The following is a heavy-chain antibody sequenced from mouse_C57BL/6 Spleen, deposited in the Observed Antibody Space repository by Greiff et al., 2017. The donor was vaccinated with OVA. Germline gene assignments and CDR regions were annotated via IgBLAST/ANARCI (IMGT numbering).Heavy chain of an antibody. D-gene: IGHD1-1*01. V-gene: IGHV5-16*01. Sequence: DVHLVESEGGLVQPGSSMKLSCTASGFTFSDYYMAWVRQVPEKGLEWVANINYDGSSTYYLDSLKSRFIISRDNAKNILYLQMSSLKSEDTATYYCARGSSYSYYYAMDYWGQGTSVTVSS. CDR2: INYDGSST. J-gene: IGHJ4*01. CDR3: ARGSSYSYYYAMDY. CDR1: GFTFSDYY.